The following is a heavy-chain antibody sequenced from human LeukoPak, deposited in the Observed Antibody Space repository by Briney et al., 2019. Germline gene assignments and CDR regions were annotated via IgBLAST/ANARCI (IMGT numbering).Heavy chain of an antibody. CDR2: IYYSGST. D-gene: IGHD3-10*01. J-gene: IGHJ4*02. Sequence: SETLSLTCTVSGGSISSYYWSWIRQPPGKGLEWIGYIYYSGSTSYNPSLKTRVTMSVDTSKNQFSLKLSSVTAADTAVYYCAREDGSGSYTHWGQGTLVTVSS. CDR1: GGSISSYY. V-gene: IGHV4-59*01. CDR3: AREDGSGSYTH.